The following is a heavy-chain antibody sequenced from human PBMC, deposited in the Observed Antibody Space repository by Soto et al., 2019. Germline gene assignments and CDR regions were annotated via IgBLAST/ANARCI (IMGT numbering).Heavy chain of an antibody. CDR3: GKGTWGAGDI. Sequence: EVQLLESGGGLVQPGGSLRLSCVASGFTFSSNAMSWVRQAPGKGLEWVSHITSGSGGGTYYADSVKGRFTISRDNAKNTLYMQINCLKSEDTAVDYCGKGTWGAGDILGHWTVVTVSS. D-gene: IGHD7-27*01. CDR2: ITSGSGGGT. CDR1: GFTFSSNA. V-gene: IGHV3-23*01. J-gene: IGHJ3*02.